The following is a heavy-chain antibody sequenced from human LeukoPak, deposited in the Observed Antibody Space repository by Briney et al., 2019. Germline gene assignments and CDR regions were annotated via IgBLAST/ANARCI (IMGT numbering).Heavy chain of an antibody. Sequence: ASVKVSCKASGYTFTSYGISWVRQAPGQGLEWMGWISGYNGNTNYARELQGRVTMTTDTSTSTAYMELRSLRSDDTAVYYCARSYCSSTSCYREYFQHWGQGTLVTVSS. D-gene: IGHD2-2*02. J-gene: IGHJ1*01. CDR1: GYTFTSYG. V-gene: IGHV1-18*01. CDR3: ARSYCSSTSCYREYFQH. CDR2: ISGYNGNT.